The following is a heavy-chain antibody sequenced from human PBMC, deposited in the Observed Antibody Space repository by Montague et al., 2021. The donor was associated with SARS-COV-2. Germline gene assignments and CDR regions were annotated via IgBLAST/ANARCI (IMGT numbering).Heavy chain of an antibody. Sequence: RLSCAASGFTFSSYEMNWVRRAPGKGLEWVSYISSSGSTIYYADSVKGRFTISRDNAKNSLYLQMNSLRAEDTAVYYCARDSLFRSGYSSGWPDYWGQGTLVTVSS. J-gene: IGHJ4*02. CDR3: ARDSLFRSGYSSGWPDY. V-gene: IGHV3-48*03. D-gene: IGHD6-19*01. CDR2: ISSSGSTI. CDR1: GFTFSSYE.